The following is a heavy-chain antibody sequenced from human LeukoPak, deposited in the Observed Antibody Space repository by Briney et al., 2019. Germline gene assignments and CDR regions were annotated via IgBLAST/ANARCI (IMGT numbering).Heavy chain of an antibody. D-gene: IGHD1-7*01. CDR2: ISASNGNT. J-gene: IGHJ4*02. Sequence: ASVKVSCTASGYTFTRYGISWVRQAPGQGLQWLGWISASNGNTNYAQKFRDRFTMSTDTSTGTAYLDVRRLTSDDTAVYYCARDHSNWNYAPNFGGQGTLVIVPS. V-gene: IGHV1-18*01. CDR3: ARDHSNWNYAPNF. CDR1: GYTFTRYG.